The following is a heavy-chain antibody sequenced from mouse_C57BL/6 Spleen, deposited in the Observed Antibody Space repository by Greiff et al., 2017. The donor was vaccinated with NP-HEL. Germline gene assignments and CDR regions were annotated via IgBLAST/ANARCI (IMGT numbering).Heavy chain of an antibody. CDR1: GFNIKDYY. CDR3: AYGSSSYAMDY. CDR2: IDPEDGET. J-gene: IGHJ4*01. Sequence: EVQLQQSGAELVKPGASVKLSCTASGFNIKDYYMHWVKQRTEQGLEWIGRIDPEDGETKYAPKFQGTATITADKSSNKAYLQLSSLTSEYTAVYYCAYGSSSYAMDYWGQGTSVTVSS. D-gene: IGHD1-1*01. V-gene: IGHV14-2*01.